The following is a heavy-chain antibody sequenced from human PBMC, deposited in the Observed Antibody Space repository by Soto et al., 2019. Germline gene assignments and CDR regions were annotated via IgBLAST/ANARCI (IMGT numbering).Heavy chain of an antibody. CDR1: GFTFSSYA. V-gene: IGHV3-23*01. CDR2: ISGSGGST. Sequence: PGGSLRLSCAASGFTFSSYAMSWVRQAPGKGLEWVSAISGSGGSTYYADSVKGRFTISRDNSKNTLYLQMNSLRAEDTAVYYCAKRYSGYDNYYMDVWGKGTTVTVSS. J-gene: IGHJ6*03. CDR3: AKRYSGYDNYYMDV. D-gene: IGHD5-12*01.